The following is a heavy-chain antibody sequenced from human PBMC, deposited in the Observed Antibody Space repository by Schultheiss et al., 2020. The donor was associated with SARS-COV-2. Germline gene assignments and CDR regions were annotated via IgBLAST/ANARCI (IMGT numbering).Heavy chain of an antibody. J-gene: IGHJ3*02. V-gene: IGHV4-34*01. CDR1: GGSFSGYY. CDR3: ARMYYYDSSGYDAFDI. CDR2: IYYSGST. D-gene: IGHD3-22*01. Sequence: SQTLSLTCAVYGGSFSGYYWSWIRQPPGKGLEWIGSIYYSGSTYYNPSLKSRVTISVDTSKNQFSLKLSSVTAADTAVYYCARMYYYDSSGYDAFDIWGQGTMVTVSS.